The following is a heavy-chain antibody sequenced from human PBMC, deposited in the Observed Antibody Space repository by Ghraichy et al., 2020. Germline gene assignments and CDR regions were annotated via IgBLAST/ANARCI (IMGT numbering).Heavy chain of an antibody. J-gene: IGHJ4*02. D-gene: IGHD3-10*02. CDR1: DGSISSTSHY. V-gene: IGHV4-39*01. CDR3: VGARYYVPARPYQFDY. Sequence: SETLSLTCGSVSDGSISSTSHYWGWIRQPPGKGLEWIASIYYSGTTHYNPSLKSRVTISVDTSKNLFSLKLTSVTAADTAVYYCVGARYYVPARPYQFDYWGQGTLVTVSS. CDR2: IYYSGTT.